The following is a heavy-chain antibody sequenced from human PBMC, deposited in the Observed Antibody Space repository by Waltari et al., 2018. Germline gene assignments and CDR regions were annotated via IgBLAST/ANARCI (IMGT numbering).Heavy chain of an antibody. V-gene: IGHV4-59*01. CDR3: AIGYSSGWYYAFDI. CDR2: THYSGST. Sequence: QVRLQESGPGLVKPSETLPLTCTVSGGSISSYSWSWIRQPPGKGLEWTGYTHYSGSTNDDPAPKRRVTISVGTSKNQFSLKLSSVTAAGTAVYYCAIGYSSGWYYAFDIWGQGTMVTVSS. J-gene: IGHJ3*02. D-gene: IGHD6-19*01. CDR1: GGSISSYS.